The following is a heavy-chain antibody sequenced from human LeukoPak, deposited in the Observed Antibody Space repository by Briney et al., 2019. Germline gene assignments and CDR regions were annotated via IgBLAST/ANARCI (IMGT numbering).Heavy chain of an antibody. J-gene: IGHJ4*02. Sequence: GGSLRLSCAASGFGFSNYWMSWVRQAPGKGLEWVASISENGRAKPYVASVRGRFTISRDNTKNSLYLQMNSLRVEDTAVYYCARGGAAAARKRGIDYWGQGTLVTVSS. CDR1: GFGFSNYW. D-gene: IGHD6-13*01. CDR2: ISENGRAK. V-gene: IGHV3-7*01. CDR3: ARGGAAAARKRGIDY.